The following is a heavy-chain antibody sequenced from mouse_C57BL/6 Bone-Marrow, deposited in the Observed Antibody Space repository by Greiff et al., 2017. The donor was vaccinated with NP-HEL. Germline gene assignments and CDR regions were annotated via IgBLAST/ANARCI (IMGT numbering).Heavy chain of an antibody. CDR3: ARRGYGSFAWFAY. Sequence: QVQLKESGPGLVQPSQSLSITCTVSGFSLTSYGVHWVRQSPGKGLEWLGVIWSGGSTDYNAAFISRLSISKDNSKSQVFFKMNSLQADDTAIYYCARRGYGSFAWFAYWGQGTLVTVSA. CDR1: GFSLTSYG. V-gene: IGHV2-2*01. J-gene: IGHJ3*01. D-gene: IGHD1-1*01. CDR2: IWSGGST.